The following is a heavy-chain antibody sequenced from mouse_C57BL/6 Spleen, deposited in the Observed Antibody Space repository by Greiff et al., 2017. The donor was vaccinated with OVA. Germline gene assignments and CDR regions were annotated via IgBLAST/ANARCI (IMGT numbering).Heavy chain of an antibody. V-gene: IGHV1-64*01. J-gene: IGHJ4*01. Sequence: VQLQQSGAELVKPGASVKLSCKASGYTFTSYWMHWVKQRPGQGLEWIGMIHPNSGSTNYNEKFKSKATLTVDKSSSTAYMQLSSLTSEDSAVYYCARGLYGSSYCAMDYWGQGTSVTVSS. D-gene: IGHD1-1*01. CDR3: ARGLYGSSYCAMDY. CDR1: GYTFTSYW. CDR2: IHPNSGST.